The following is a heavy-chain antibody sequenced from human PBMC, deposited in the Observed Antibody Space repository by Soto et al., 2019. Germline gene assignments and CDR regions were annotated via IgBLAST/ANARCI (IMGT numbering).Heavy chain of an antibody. CDR2: IYYLGST. CDR3: ARDGYDGSGSPYPAY. V-gene: IGHV4-59*01. J-gene: IGHJ4*02. Sequence: SETLSLTCSVSGGSMSEYFWSLIRQSPGKGLEWIGYIYYLGSTDYNPSLKSRVTISVDTSKRQFSLRLTSVTAADTAVYYCARDGYDGSGSPYPAYWGPGTQVNVSS. CDR1: GGSMSEYF. D-gene: IGHD3-10*01.